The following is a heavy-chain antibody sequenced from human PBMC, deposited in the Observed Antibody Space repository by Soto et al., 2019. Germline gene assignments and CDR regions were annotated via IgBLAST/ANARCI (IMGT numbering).Heavy chain of an antibody. Sequence: GGSLRLSCAASGFTFSSYSMNWVRQAPGKGLEWVSSISSSSSYIYYADSVKGRFTISRDNAKNSLYLQMNSLRAEDTAVYYCATFSIVGTVIFNHWGQGTQVTVSS. J-gene: IGHJ4*02. V-gene: IGHV3-21*01. CDR2: ISSSSSYI. CDR3: ATFSIVGTVIFNH. D-gene: IGHD1-26*01. CDR1: GFTFSSYS.